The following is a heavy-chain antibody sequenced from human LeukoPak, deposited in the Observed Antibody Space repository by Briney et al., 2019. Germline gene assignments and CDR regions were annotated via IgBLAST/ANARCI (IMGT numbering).Heavy chain of an antibody. CDR3: ARDEYGDYIFNY. V-gene: IGHV3-64*01. CDR1: GFTFSTYT. CDR2: ISSDGVNT. Sequence: GGSLRLSCAASGFTFSTYTMHWVRQAPGKGLEYVSAISSDGVNTHYANSVKGRFTISRDNSKNTLYLQMGSLRGEDMAVYYCARDEYGDYIFNYWGQGTQVTVSS. D-gene: IGHD4-17*01. J-gene: IGHJ4*02.